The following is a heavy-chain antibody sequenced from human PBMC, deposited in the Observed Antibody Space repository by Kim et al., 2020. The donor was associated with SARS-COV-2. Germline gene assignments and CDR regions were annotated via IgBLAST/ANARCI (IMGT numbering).Heavy chain of an antibody. CDR2: INTDGSGT. V-gene: IGHV3-74*01. J-gene: IGHJ6*01. CDR3: ALSCRGAAGVYV. CDR1: GVTFSSYS. D-gene: IGHD2-15*01. Sequence: GGSLRLSCAASGVTFSSYSMHWVRQAPGKGLVWVSRINTDGSGTYYADSVKGRFTISRDNAKNTLYLQMNSLRVDDTAVYYCALSCRGAAGVYVWGRGST.